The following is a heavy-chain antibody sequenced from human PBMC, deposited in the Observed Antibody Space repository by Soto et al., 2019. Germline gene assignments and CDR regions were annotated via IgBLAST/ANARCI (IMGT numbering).Heavy chain of an antibody. D-gene: IGHD6-6*01. V-gene: IGHV4-34*01. CDR1: GGSFSRYY. CDR3: ARGRGIATRFFDY. CDR2: INQSGST. J-gene: IGHJ4*02. Sequence: SETLSLTCAVYGGSFSRYYWSWIRQPPGKGLEWIGEINQSGSTNYNPSLKSRVTISIDTSKNQFSLKLSSVSAADTAVYYCARGRGIATRFFDYWGQGTLVTVSS.